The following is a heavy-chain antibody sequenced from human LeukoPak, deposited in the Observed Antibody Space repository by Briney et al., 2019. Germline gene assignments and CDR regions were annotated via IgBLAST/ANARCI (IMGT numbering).Heavy chain of an antibody. J-gene: IGHJ4*02. CDR2: IIPTLGIA. D-gene: IGHD3-22*01. V-gene: IGHV1-69*04. Sequence: ASVKVSCKASGGTFSSYAISWVRQAPGQGLEWMGRIIPTLGIANYAQKFQGRVTITADKSTSTAYMELSSLRSEDTAVYYCARGIGNYYDSSGFSYTYYFDYWGQGTLVTVSS. CDR3: ARGIGNYYDSSGFSYTYYFDY. CDR1: GGTFSSYA.